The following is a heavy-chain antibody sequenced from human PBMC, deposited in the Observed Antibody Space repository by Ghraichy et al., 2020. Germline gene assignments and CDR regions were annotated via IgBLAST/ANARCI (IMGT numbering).Heavy chain of an antibody. CDR3: ARAPVLYSSGWYLLDY. CDR1: GFTFSSYA. D-gene: IGHD6-19*01. V-gene: IGHV3-30-3*01. CDR2: ISYDGSNK. J-gene: IGHJ4*02. Sequence: GGSLRLSCAASGFTFSSYAMHWVRQAPGKGLEWVAVISYDGSNKYYADSVKGRFTISRDNSKNTLYLQMNSLRAEDTAVYYCARAPVLYSSGWYLLDYWGQGTLVTVSS.